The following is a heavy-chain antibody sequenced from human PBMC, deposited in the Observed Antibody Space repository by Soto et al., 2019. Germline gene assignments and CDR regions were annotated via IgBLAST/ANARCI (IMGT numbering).Heavy chain of an antibody. CDR1: GFTFSIYG. CDR3: ANAISGYSGYGVPGGMDV. J-gene: IGHJ6*02. D-gene: IGHD5-12*01. V-gene: IGHV3-30*18. Sequence: GGSLRLSCAASGFTFSIYGMHWVRHAPGKGLEWVAVISYDGSNKYYADSVKGRFTISRDNSKNTLYLQMNSLRAEDTAVYYCANAISGYSGYGVPGGMDVWGQGTAVTVSS. CDR2: ISYDGSNK.